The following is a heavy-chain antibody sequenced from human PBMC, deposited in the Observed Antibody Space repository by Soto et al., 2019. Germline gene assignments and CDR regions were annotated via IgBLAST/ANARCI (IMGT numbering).Heavy chain of an antibody. V-gene: IGHV4-31*02. D-gene: IGHD1-26*01. CDR2: IYDSESA. J-gene: IGHJ6*03. CDR3: ARGILRPNHYMDV. Sequence: WTWIRQHPGKGLEWIGYIYDSESAFYNPSLKSRVTMSVDTSKNQFSLNLRSVTAADTAVFYCARGILRPNHYMDVWGKGTAVAVSS.